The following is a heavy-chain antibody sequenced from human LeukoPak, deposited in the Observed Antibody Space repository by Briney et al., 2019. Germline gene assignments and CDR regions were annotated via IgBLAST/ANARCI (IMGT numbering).Heavy chain of an antibody. D-gene: IGHD1-26*01. Sequence: GGSLRLSCAASGFTFSAYAMSWVRQAPGKGLEWVSAISGGGGSTYYADSVKGRFTISRDNSKSTLYLQMNSLRAEDTAVYYCAKIVAISGRPREGFDYWGQGTLVTVSS. CDR3: AKIVAISGRPREGFDY. CDR2: ISGGGGST. J-gene: IGHJ4*02. V-gene: IGHV3-23*01. CDR1: GFTFSAYA.